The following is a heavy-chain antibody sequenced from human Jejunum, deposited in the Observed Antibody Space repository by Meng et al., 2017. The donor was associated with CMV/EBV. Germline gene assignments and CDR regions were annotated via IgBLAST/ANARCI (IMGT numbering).Heavy chain of an antibody. D-gene: IGHD1-26*01. Sequence: SCEGSGFRFRAYAMTWVRQAPGKGLEWVSAISGSGDDTHYADSVKGRFTISRDNSKNTVYLQLVSLTAEDTAVYYCARKQWEPDYWGQGTLVTVSS. CDR1: GFRFRAYA. V-gene: IGHV3-23*01. CDR2: ISGSGDDT. J-gene: IGHJ4*02. CDR3: ARKQWEPDY.